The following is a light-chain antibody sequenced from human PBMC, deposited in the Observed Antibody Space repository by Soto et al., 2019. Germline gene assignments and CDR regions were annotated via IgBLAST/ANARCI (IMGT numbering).Light chain of an antibody. Sequence: DIQMTQSPSSLSASVGDRVTITCQASQDISNYLNWYQQKPGKAPKLLIYAASSLQSGVPSRFSGGGSGTEFTLTISSLQPDDFATYYCQQYNTYSTFGQGTRLEIK. CDR2: AAS. CDR3: QQYNTYST. V-gene: IGKV1-16*01. J-gene: IGKJ5*01. CDR1: QDISNY.